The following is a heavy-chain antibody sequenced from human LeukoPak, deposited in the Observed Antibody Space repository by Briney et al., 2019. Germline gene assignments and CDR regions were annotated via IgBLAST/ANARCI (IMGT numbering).Heavy chain of an antibody. CDR1: GYTFTSYY. V-gene: IGHV1-46*01. CDR3: ARVSIAVADTWGTRDYYYGMDV. D-gene: IGHD6-19*01. CDR2: INPSGGST. Sequence: ASVKVSCKASGYTFTSYYMHWVRQAPGQGLEWMGIINPSGGSTSYAQKFQGRVTMTRDASTSTVYMELSSLRSEDTAVYYCARVSIAVADTWGTRDYYYGMDVWGQGTTVAVSS. J-gene: IGHJ6*02.